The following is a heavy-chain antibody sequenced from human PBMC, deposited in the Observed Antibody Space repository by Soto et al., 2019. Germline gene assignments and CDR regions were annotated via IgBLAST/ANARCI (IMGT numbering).Heavy chain of an antibody. CDR2: INPNSGGT. V-gene: IGHV1-2*04. J-gene: IGHJ6*02. CDR1: GYTFTGYY. Sequence: GASVKVSCKASGYTFTGYYMHWVRQAPGQGLEWMGWINPNSGGTNYAQKFQGWVTMTRDTSISTAYMELSRLRSDDTAVYYCARTAAARRSYYYGMDVWGQGTTVTVSS. CDR3: ARTAAARRSYYYGMDV. D-gene: IGHD6-13*01.